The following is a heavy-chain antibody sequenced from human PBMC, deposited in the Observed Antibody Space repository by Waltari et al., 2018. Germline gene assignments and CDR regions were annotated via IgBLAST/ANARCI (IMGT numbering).Heavy chain of an antibody. V-gene: IGHV3-23*01. Sequence: EVHLLESGGGLAQPGGSLRLSCAASGFNFISYAMSWVRQGPGKGLECVSGISDSGVITKYADSVKGRFTVSRDNSKNTVFLQLNSLRAEDTAIYYCARHLYSIDYLELGNWGQGTQVTVSS. D-gene: IGHD3-22*01. CDR2: ISDSGVIT. CDR3: ARHLYSIDYLELGN. J-gene: IGHJ4*02. CDR1: GFNFISYA.